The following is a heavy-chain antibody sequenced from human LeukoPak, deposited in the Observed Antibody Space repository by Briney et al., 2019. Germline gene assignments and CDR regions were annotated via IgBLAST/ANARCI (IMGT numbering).Heavy chain of an antibody. V-gene: IGHV4-4*07. CDR3: ARESSYGYSIDY. D-gene: IGHD5-18*01. Sequence: SETLSLTCTVSGGSISSYYWSWIRHPAEKGLEWIGRIYTSGSTNYNPSLKSRVTMSVDTSKNQFSLKLSSVTAADTAVYYCARESSYGYSIDYWGQGTLVTVSS. CDR2: IYTSGST. J-gene: IGHJ4*02. CDR1: GGSISSYY.